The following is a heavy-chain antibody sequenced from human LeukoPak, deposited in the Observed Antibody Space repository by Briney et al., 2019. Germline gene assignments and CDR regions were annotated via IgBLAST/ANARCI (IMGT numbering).Heavy chain of an antibody. CDR3: VKEGYTTPFVTALDF. CDR2: ISGSGGST. J-gene: IGHJ4*02. CDR1: GFTFSSYA. V-gene: IGHV3-23*01. Sequence: GGSLRLSCAASGFTFSSYAMSWVRQAPGKGLEWVSAISGSGGSTYYADSVKGRFTISRDNSKNTLTLQMNSRRVEDTAIYYCVKEGYTTPFVTALDFWGQGTLVTVSS. D-gene: IGHD2-21*02.